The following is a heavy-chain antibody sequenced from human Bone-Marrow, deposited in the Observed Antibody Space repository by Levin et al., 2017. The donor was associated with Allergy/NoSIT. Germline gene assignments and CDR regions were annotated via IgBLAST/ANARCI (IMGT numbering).Heavy chain of an antibody. Sequence: GGSLRLSCAASGFTFSDHYMDWVRQAPGKGLEWVARSRNKANSYTIEYAASVKGRFTISRDDSKNSLYLQMNSLQTDDTAVYYCARAGSSRGWHFFDFWGQGILVSVSS. V-gene: IGHV3-72*01. CDR2: SRNKANSYTI. CDR3: ARAGSSRGWHFFDF. D-gene: IGHD6-19*01. CDR1: GFTFSDHY. J-gene: IGHJ4*02.